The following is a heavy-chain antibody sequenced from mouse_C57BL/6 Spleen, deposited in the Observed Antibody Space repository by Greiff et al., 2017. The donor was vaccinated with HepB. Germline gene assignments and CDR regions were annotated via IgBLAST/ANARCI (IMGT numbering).Heavy chain of an antibody. CDR3: ARGGLRVPSDY. D-gene: IGHD2-4*01. J-gene: IGHJ2*01. CDR2: INPNNGGT. CDR1: GYTFTDYY. Sequence: EVQLQQSGPELVKPGASVKISCKASGYTFTDYYMNWVKQSHGKSLEWIGDINPNNGGTSYNQKFKGKATLTVDKSSSTAYMELRSLTSEDSAVYYCARGGLRVPSDYWGQGTTLTVSS. V-gene: IGHV1-26*01.